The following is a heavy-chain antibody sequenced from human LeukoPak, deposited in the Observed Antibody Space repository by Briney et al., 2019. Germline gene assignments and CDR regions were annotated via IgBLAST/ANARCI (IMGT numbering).Heavy chain of an antibody. D-gene: IGHD2-15*01. J-gene: IGHJ4*02. CDR2: INPNSGGT. CDR3: ARDAGVSGMLLLSFDY. CDR1: GYTFTRYY. Sequence: ASVKVSCKASGYTFTRYYIHWVRQAPGQGVEWMGWINPNSGGTNYAQKFQGRVTKTRATSISTAYMEWSRLGSDDAGGYYCARDAGVSGMLLLSFDYWGQGTRVTVSS. V-gene: IGHV1-2*02.